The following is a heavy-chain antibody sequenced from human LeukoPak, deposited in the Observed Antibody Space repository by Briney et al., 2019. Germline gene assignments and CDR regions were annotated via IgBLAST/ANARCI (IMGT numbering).Heavy chain of an antibody. J-gene: IGHJ6*02. CDR2: INHSGST. CDR3: ARGANYGMDV. V-gene: IGHV4-34*01. Sequence: PSETLSLTCGVYGGAFSGYSWTWIRQPPGKGLEWIGEINHSGSTNYKPSLKSRVTISVDTSKKHFSLRLSSLTAADTAVYYCARGANYGMDVWGQGTTVTASS. CDR1: GGAFSGYS.